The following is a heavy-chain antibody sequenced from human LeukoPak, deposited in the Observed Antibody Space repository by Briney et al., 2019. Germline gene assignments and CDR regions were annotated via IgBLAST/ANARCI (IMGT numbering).Heavy chain of an antibody. Sequence: PSETLSLTCTVSGGSISSYYWSWIRQPPGKGLEWIGYIHYSGSTNYNPSLKRRVTISLDTSKNQFSLKLSSVTAADTAVYYCARLYSYGLHFGYYYGMDAWGQGTTVTVSS. CDR2: IHYSGST. V-gene: IGHV4-59*12. J-gene: IGHJ6*02. CDR1: GGSISSYY. CDR3: ARLYSYGLHFGYYYGMDA. D-gene: IGHD5-18*01.